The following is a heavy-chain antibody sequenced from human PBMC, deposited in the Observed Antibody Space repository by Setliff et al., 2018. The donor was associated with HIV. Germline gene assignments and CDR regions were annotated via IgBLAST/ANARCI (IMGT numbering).Heavy chain of an antibody. CDR3: ARGIDNFWTGYFA. D-gene: IGHD3-3*01. CDR2: FYYNGNT. V-gene: IGHV4-59*11. CDR1: GGSINSRY. J-gene: IGHJ4*02. Sequence: SETLSLTCSVSGGSINSRYWSWTRQPPGKGLEWIGTFYYNGNTNYSPSLKNRVTISKDTSKEQVSLKLRSVTAADTAVYYCARGIDNFWTGYFAWGQGTRVTVSS.